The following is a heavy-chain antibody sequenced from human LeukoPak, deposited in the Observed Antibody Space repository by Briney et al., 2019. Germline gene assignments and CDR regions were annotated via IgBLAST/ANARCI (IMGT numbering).Heavy chain of an antibody. Sequence: SETLSLTCTVSGDSLSSSSYYWGWLRQPPGKGLEWIRSIYYSGSTYYNPSLKSRVTISIDTSKNQFSLKLSSVTAADTAVYYCARRVAAGTLDYWGQGTLVTVSS. CDR2: IYYSGST. CDR1: GDSLSSSSYY. V-gene: IGHV4-39*01. CDR3: ARRVAAGTLDY. J-gene: IGHJ4*02. D-gene: IGHD6-13*01.